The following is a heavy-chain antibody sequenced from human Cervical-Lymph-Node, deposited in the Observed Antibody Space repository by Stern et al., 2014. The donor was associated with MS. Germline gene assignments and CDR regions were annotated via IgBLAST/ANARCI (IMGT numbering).Heavy chain of an antibody. D-gene: IGHD3-16*01. V-gene: IGHV3-33*01. CDR2: IWHDGSNE. CDR1: GFTFSSFP. CDR3: ARDPNGYAYGLGD. J-gene: IGHJ4*02. Sequence: VQLVESGGGVVQPGRSLRLSCAASGFTFSSFPIHWVRQAPGKGLAWVAIIWHDGSNEHYADSVKGRFTVSRDNSNDTVYLQMNSLRAEDTAIYYCARDPNGYAYGLGDWGQGALVTVSS.